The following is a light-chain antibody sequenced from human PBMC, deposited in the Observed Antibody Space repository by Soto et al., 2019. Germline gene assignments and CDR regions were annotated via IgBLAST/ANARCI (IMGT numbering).Light chain of an antibody. CDR1: QSVNSN. Sequence: PGERATLFCRASQSVNSNYLAWYQQKPGQAPRLLISGASTRATGIPARFSGSGSGADFTLTTSNLQSEDFAVYYCQQYTNWPPITFGQGTRLEIK. CDR3: QQYTNWPPIT. J-gene: IGKJ5*01. V-gene: IGKV3-15*01. CDR2: GAS.